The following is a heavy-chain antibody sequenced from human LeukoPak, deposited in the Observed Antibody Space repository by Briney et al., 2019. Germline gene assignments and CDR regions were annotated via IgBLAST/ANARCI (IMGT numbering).Heavy chain of an antibody. V-gene: IGHV3-23*01. CDR3: TTDSSSGWYWDY. D-gene: IGHD6-19*01. J-gene: IGHJ4*02. Sequence: GGSLRLSCAASGFTFSSYAMSWVRQTPGKGLEWVSAITTSGDYTYYADSVKGRFTISRDNSKNTLYLQMNSLKTEDTAVYYCTTDSSSGWYWDYWGQGTLVTVSS. CDR1: GFTFSSYA. CDR2: ITTSGDYT.